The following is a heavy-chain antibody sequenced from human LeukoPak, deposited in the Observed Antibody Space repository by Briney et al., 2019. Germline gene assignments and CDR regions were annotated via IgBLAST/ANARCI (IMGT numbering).Heavy chain of an antibody. D-gene: IGHD4-11*01. CDR2: ISYDGSNK. V-gene: IGHV3-30-3*01. CDR1: GLIFSNYV. J-gene: IGHJ4*02. CDR3: ARGRAYSNYELDY. Sequence: GGSLRLSCAASGLIFSNYVMHWVRQPPGKGLEWVAVISYDGSNKYYADSVKGRFTISRDNAKNTLYLQMNSLRAEDTAVYYCARGRAYSNYELDYWGQGTLVTVSS.